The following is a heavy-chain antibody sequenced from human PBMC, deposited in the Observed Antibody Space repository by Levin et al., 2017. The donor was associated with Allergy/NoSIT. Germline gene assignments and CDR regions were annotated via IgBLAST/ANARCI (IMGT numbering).Heavy chain of an antibody. D-gene: IGHD3-10*01. J-gene: IGHJ4*02. Sequence: SGPTLVKPTQTLTLTCTFSGFSLSTSGMRVSWIRQPPGKALEWLARIDWDDDKFYSTSLKTRLTISKDTSKNQVVLTMTNMDPVETATYYCARAVQGVIEFDYWGQGTLVTVS. CDR3: ARAVQGVIEFDY. CDR2: IDWDDDK. V-gene: IGHV2-70*04. CDR1: GFSLSTSGMR.